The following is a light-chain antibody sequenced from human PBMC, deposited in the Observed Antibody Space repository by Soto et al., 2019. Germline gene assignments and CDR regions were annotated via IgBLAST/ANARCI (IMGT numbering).Light chain of an antibody. Sequence: DIPLSQAPAFVSASAGDRVTNTRRASQGISSYLAWYQQKPGRAPKLLIVAASTLQSGVPSRFSGSGSGTEFTLTISSMQPEDFATYYCQQLNSFPITFGQGTRLEIK. CDR3: QQLNSFPIT. CDR2: AAS. V-gene: IGKV1-9*01. J-gene: IGKJ5*01. CDR1: QGISSY.